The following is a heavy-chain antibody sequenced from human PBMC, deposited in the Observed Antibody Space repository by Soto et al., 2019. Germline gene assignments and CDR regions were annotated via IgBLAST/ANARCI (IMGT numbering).Heavy chain of an antibody. Sequence: QITLKESGPTLVKPTQTLTLTCTFSGFSLSTSGVGVGWIRQPPGKALEWLALIYWDDDKRYSPSLKSRLTITKDTSKNQVVLTMTNMDPVDTATYYCAHTDRAYYDILTGYYKGPRRNDAFDIWGQGTMVTVSS. CDR2: IYWDDDK. V-gene: IGHV2-5*02. D-gene: IGHD3-9*01. J-gene: IGHJ3*02. CDR1: GFSLSTSGVG. CDR3: AHTDRAYYDILTGYYKGPRRNDAFDI.